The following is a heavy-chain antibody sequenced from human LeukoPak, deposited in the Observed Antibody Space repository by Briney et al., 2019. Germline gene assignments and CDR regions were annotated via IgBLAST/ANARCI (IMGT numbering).Heavy chain of an antibody. CDR2: INAGNGNT. CDR1: GYTFTSYA. J-gene: IGHJ6*02. CDR3: ARDDWNYKFTIHSYYYGMDA. V-gene: IGHV1-3*01. Sequence: ASVKVPCKASGYTFTSYAMHWVRQAPGQRLEWMGWINAGNGNTRYSQKLQGRVTITRDTSANTVYKELSSLRSGDTAVYYCARDDWNYKFTIHSYYYGMDAWGQGTTVTVSS. D-gene: IGHD1-7*01.